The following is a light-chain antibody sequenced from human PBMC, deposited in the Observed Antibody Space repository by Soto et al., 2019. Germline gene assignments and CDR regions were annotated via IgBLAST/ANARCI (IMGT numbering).Light chain of an antibody. Sequence: EIVLTQSPGTLFLSPGERATLSCRASQSVSSSYLAWYQQKPGQAPRLLIYGASSRATGIPDRFSGSGSGIDFTLTISRLESEDAAVYYCQQNGSSPGTFGQGGKEEI. CDR2: GAS. CDR3: QQNGSSPGT. CDR1: QSVSSSY. V-gene: IGKV3-20*01. J-gene: IGKJ1*01.